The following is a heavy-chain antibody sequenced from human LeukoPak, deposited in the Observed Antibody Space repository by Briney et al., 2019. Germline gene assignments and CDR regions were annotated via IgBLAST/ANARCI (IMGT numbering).Heavy chain of an antibody. J-gene: IGHJ4*02. V-gene: IGHV1-18*01. CDR2: ISAYNGNT. CDR3: GRNGGGIGY. D-gene: IGHD3-16*01. CDR1: GYTFTSYG. Sequence: GASVKVSCKASGYTFTSYGISWVRQAPGQGLEWMGWISAYNGNTNYAQKLQGRVTMTRDTSKSSAYMEVSSLTSDDTAVYYCGRNGGGIGYWGQGTLVIVSS.